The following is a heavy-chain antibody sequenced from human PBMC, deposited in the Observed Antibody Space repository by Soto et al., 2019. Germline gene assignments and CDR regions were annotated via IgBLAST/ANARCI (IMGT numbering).Heavy chain of an antibody. D-gene: IGHD3-9*01. V-gene: IGHV1-3*01. Sequence: VASVKVSCKASGYTFTSYAMHWVRQAPGQRLEWMGWINAGNGNTKYSQKFQGRVTITRDTSASTAYMELSSLRSEDTAVYYCARALLRYFVQVKGYFDYWGQGTLVTVSS. CDR2: INAGNGNT. CDR3: ARALLRYFVQVKGYFDY. CDR1: GYTFTSYA. J-gene: IGHJ4*02.